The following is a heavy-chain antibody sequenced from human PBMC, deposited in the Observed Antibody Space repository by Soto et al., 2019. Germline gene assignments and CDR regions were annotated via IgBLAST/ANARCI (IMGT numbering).Heavy chain of an antibody. CDR2: IKTDGTVT. D-gene: IGHD4-17*01. CDR3: AREADYVNWFDP. CDR1: GFTFSSYW. J-gene: IGHJ5*02. V-gene: IGHV3-74*03. Sequence: GGSLRLSCAASGFTFSSYWMHWVRQDAGKGLLWVSSIKTDGTVTQYADSVKGRFTISRDNAKNTLYLQMNSLRAEDTAVYYCAREADYVNWFDPWGQGTLVTVSS.